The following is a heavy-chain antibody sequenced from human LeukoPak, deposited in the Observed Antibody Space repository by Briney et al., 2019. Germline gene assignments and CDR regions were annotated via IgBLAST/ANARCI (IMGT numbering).Heavy chain of an antibody. V-gene: IGHV1-2*02. CDR2: ITPNSGAT. D-gene: IGHD3-10*01. J-gene: IGHJ4*02. Sequence: ASVKVSCKASGYTFTAYNIHWVRQAPGQGLEWMGWITPNSGATNYAQQFQGRVTMTRDTSISTAYMELNNLISDDTAVYYCARGMGSGTYRRFDFWGQGTLVTVSS. CDR1: GYTFTAYN. CDR3: ARGMGSGTYRRFDF.